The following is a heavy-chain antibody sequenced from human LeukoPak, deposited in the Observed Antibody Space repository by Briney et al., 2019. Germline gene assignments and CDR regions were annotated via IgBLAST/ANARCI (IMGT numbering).Heavy chain of an antibody. D-gene: IGHD6-19*01. CDR2: IIPIFGTA. CDR1: GGTFSSYA. CDR3: ARDYLSRYSNGWYSSFDI. Sequence: GASVKASCKASGGTFSSYAISWVRQAPGQGLEWMGWIIPIFGTANYAQKFQGRVTITADKSTSTAYMELSSLRSEDTAVYYCARDYLSRYSNGWYSSFDIWGQGTMVTVSS. J-gene: IGHJ3*02. V-gene: IGHV1-69*06.